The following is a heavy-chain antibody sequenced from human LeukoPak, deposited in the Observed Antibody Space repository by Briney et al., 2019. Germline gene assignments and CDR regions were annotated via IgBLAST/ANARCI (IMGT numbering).Heavy chain of an antibody. Sequence: ASVKVSCKASGYRFTSYGVNWVRQAPGQGLEWMGWINTNTGKPTYAQAFTGRFVFSLDTSVSTAHLQISGLKAEDTAVYYCALTSKWNEDGGQCFDYRGQGTLVTVSS. CDR3: ALTSKWNEDGGQCFDY. V-gene: IGHV7-4-1*02. D-gene: IGHD1-20*01. J-gene: IGHJ4*02. CDR1: GYRFTSYG. CDR2: INTNTGKP.